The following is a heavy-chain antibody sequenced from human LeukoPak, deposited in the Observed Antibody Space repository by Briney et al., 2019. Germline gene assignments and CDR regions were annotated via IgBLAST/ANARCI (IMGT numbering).Heavy chain of an antibody. Sequence: SETLSLTCTVSGGSISSYYWSWIRQPPGKGLEWIGYIYYSGSTNYNPSLKSRVTISVDTSKNQFSLKLSSVTAADTAVYYCATALLPNMDSRSYRPASGVLGTL. V-gene: IGHV4-59*01. CDR2: IYYSGST. J-gene: IGHJ4*02. CDR1: GGSISSYY. D-gene: IGHD2/OR15-2a*01. CDR3: ATALLPNMDSRSYRPAS.